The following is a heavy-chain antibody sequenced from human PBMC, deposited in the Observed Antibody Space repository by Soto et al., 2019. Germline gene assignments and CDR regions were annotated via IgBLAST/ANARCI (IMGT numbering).Heavy chain of an antibody. CDR1: GGSISSSSYY. D-gene: IGHD1-26*01. J-gene: IGHJ4*02. Sequence: QLQLQESGPGLVKPSETLSLTCTVSGGSISSSSYYWGWIRQPPGKGLEWIGSIYYSGSTYYNPSLKSRVTISVDTSKNLFSLKLSSVTAADTAVYYCALFQMATTYFDYWGQGTLVTVSS. V-gene: IGHV4-39*01. CDR2: IYYSGST. CDR3: ALFQMATTYFDY.